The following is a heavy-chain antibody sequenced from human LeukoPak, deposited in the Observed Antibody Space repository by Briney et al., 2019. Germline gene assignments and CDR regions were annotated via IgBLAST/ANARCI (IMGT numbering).Heavy chain of an antibody. CDR3: AKGLNELLWFGRYYYYAMDV. CDR2: ISGRGGST. CDR1: GCTFSSYA. J-gene: IGHJ6*04. V-gene: IGHV3-23*01. D-gene: IGHD3-10*01. Sequence: PGESLRLSCAAYGCTFSSYAVSWIRQAPGKGLEWVSAISGRGGSTYYAYSVKGSFIISRDNSKNTLHLQTNSLRAEDTAIYYCAKGLNELLWFGRYYYYAMDVWGKGTTVTVSS.